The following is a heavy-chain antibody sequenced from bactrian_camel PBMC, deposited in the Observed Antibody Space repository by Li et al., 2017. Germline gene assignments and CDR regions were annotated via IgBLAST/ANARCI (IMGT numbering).Heavy chain of an antibody. V-gene: IGHV3S1*01. CDR3: MRSQGY. CDR1: GFTFVDYW. J-gene: IGHJ6*01. Sequence: QVQLVESGGDLVQPGGSLTLSCAASGFTFVDYWMYWVRQAPGKGLEWVSTISTGGGTKVAADSVKGRFTISRDNAKNTVYLQMNSLKAEVTAVYYCMRSQGYWGQGTQVTVS. CDR2: ISTGGGTK.